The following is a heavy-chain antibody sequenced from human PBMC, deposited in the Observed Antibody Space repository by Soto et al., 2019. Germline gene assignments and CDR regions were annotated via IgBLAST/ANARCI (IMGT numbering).Heavy chain of an antibody. CDR2: VHDSGTT. J-gene: IGHJ4*02. V-gene: IGHV4-59*01. D-gene: IGHD3-3*01. CDR3: ARAVNDFWSGFSYYFDF. CDR1: GGSTSNYY. Sequence: SETLSLTCTVSGGSTSNYYWSWIRQPPGKGLEWIGYVHDSGTTCYNPSLKSRVTISLDPSKNHFSLKLTSVTAADTAMYYCARAVNDFWSGFSYYFDFWGQGNMVTVSS.